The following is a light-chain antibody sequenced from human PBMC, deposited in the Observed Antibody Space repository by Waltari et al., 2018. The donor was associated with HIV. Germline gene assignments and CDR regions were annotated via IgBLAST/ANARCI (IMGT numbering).Light chain of an antibody. CDR2: RNN. Sequence: QSVLTQPPSASGTPGQRVTIPCSGSSSNIGSNYVYWYQPLPGTAPKPLIYRNNQRPSGVPDRFPGSKSGTSASPAISGLRSEDEADYYCAAWDDSLSVVYVFGTGTKVTVL. V-gene: IGLV1-47*01. J-gene: IGLJ1*01. CDR1: SSNIGSNY. CDR3: AAWDDSLSVVYV.